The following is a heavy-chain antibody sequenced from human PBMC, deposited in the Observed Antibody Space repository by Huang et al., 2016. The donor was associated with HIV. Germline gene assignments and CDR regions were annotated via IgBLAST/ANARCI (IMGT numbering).Heavy chain of an antibody. CDR3: ARGGGIQLWLLGYYYMDV. V-gene: IGHV1-18*01. Sequence: QVQLVQSGAEVKKPGASVKVSCKASGYTFSSFGISWVRQAPGQGLEWVVWISVYNGNTKCAQKFQGRLTMTTDTSTSTAYMELRSLRPDDTAVYYCARGGGIQLWLLGYYYMDVWGNGTTVTVSS. J-gene: IGHJ6*03. CDR1: GYTFSSFG. D-gene: IGHD5-18*01. CDR2: ISVYNGNT.